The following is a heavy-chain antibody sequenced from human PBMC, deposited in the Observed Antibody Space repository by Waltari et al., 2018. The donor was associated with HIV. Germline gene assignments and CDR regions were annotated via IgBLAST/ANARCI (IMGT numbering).Heavy chain of an antibody. J-gene: IGHJ4*02. CDR2: LNSDGSSR. D-gene: IGHD2-15*01. V-gene: IGHV3-74*01. CDR3: ARASHYIEFSTFDGDYYFDV. CDR1: GFSVSNHW. Sequence: VQLVESGGGSIKTGGSLRLSCTASGFSVSNHWMDWFRQGPGKGLVGVARLNSDGSSRNYADAVKGRFVISRDNARNTVYLQLNSLRVEDTAMYFCARASHYIEFSTFDGDYYFDVWGRGTRVAVSS.